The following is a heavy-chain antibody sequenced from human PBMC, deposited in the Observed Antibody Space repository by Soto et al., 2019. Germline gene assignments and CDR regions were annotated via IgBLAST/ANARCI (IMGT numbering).Heavy chain of an antibody. Sequence: QVQVVESGGGVVQPGRSLRLSCAASGFAFNTYGMHWVRQAPGKGLEWVALIWYDGSNGYYADSVKGRFTISNDNSKNTLYLQMNSLRAEDTALYYCARNEVKMATISAFDIWGEGTMVTVSS. CDR2: IWYDGSNG. CDR3: ARNEVKMATISAFDI. D-gene: IGHD5-12*01. V-gene: IGHV3-33*01. CDR1: GFAFNTYG. J-gene: IGHJ3*02.